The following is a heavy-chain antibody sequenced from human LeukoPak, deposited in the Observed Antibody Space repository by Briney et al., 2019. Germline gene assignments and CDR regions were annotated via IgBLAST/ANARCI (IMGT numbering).Heavy chain of an antibody. CDR3: AREEDRASFDH. Sequence: GGSLRLSCAASGFTFSSYSMNWVRQAPGKGLEWVSVIYSGGSAFYADSVKGRFTISRDNSKNTLYLQMNSLRAEDTAVYYCAREEDRASFDHWGQGTQVTVSS. J-gene: IGHJ4*02. CDR1: GFTFSSYS. V-gene: IGHV3-66*01. CDR2: IYSGGSA. D-gene: IGHD2-15*01.